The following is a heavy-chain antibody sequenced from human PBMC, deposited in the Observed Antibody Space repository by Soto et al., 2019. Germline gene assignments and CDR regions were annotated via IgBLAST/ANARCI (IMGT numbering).Heavy chain of an antibody. CDR3: ARHPGIAAASDY. D-gene: IGHD6-13*01. V-gene: IGHV4-39*01. CDR2: IYYSGTT. CDR1: GASISSSTYY. Sequence: KPSETLSLTCTVSGASISSSTYYWGWIRQPPGKGLEGIGSIYYSGTTYYKSSLESRVTISVDTSKNRFSLKLSSVTAADTAVYYCARHPGIAAASDYWGQGTLVTVSS. J-gene: IGHJ4*02.